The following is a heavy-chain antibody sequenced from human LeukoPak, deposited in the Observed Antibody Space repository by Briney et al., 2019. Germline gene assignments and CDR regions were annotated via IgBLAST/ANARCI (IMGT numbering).Heavy chain of an antibody. CDR3: ARYFGGGRATNGFDY. D-gene: IGHD2-8*01. J-gene: IGHJ4*02. Sequence: ASGKVSCKASGYTFTSYGISWVRRAPGQGLEWMGWISAYNGNTNYAQKLQGRVTMTTDTSTSTAYMELRSLRSDDTAVYYCARYFGGGRATNGFDYWGQGTLVTVSS. CDR1: GYTFTSYG. V-gene: IGHV1-18*01. CDR2: ISAYNGNT.